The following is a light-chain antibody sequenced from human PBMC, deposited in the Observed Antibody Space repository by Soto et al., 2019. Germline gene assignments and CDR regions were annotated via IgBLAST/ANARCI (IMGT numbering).Light chain of an antibody. CDR3: QQSLTWWT. J-gene: IGKJ1*01. V-gene: IGKV3-11*01. CDR2: DAS. Sequence: IVLTQSPATLSLSPGERATLSCRASQSVSTFLAWYQQKPGQAPRLLIYDASNRATGIPARFSGSGSGTDFTLTISSLEPEDFAVYYCQQSLTWWTFGQGTKVDIK. CDR1: QSVSTF.